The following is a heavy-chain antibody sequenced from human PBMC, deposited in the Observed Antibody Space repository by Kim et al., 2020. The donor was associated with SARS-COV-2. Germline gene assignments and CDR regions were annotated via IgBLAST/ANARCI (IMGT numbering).Heavy chain of an antibody. J-gene: IGHJ6*02. Sequence: GGSLRLSCAASGFTFSNAWMSWVRQAPGKGLEWVGRIRSKTDGGTTDYAAPVKGRFTISRDDSKNTLYLQMNSLKTEDTAVYYCTTAAMVRGAQYYYYYYGMDVWGQGTTVTVSS. CDR1: GFTFSNAW. CDR3: TTAAMVRGAQYYYYYYGMDV. CDR2: IRSKTDGGTT. D-gene: IGHD3-10*01. V-gene: IGHV3-15*01.